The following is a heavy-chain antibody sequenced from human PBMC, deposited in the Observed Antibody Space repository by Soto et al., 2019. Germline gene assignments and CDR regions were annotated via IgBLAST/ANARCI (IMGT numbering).Heavy chain of an antibody. CDR1: GGTFSSYS. J-gene: IGHJ4*02. D-gene: IGHD1-26*01. V-gene: IGHV1-69*01. CDR2: IIPIFGTA. Sequence: QVQLVQSGAEVKKPGSSVKVSCKASGGTFSSYSINWVRQAPGQGLECMGEIIPIFGTANYAQKFQGRVTITADESTSTASMGLSSLRSEDTVVYYCARDGGRHSGGIDYWGQGTLVTVSS. CDR3: ARDGGRHSGGIDY.